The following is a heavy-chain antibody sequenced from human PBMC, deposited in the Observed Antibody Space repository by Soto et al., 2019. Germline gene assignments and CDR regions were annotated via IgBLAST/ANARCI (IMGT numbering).Heavy chain of an antibody. D-gene: IGHD3-3*01. Sequence: QVQLQQWGAGLLKPSETLSLTCAVYGGSFTGYYWSWIRQPPGKGLEWVGEINHIGSTNYNPSLKSRVTISLVTSKNQFSLKLTSGTAADTAMDFCARTFSDLWSGFRDAYYMDVWGMGTTVTVSS. V-gene: IGHV4-34*01. J-gene: IGHJ6*03. CDR3: ARTFSDLWSGFRDAYYMDV. CDR1: GGSFTGYY. CDR2: INHIGST.